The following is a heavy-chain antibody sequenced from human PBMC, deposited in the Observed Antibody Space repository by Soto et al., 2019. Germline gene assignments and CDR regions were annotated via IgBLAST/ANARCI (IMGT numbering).Heavy chain of an antibody. CDR2: MKPNSVNT. CDR3: SRPWGYCSSTSCYSYWFDP. V-gene: IGHV1-8*01. Sequence: QVQLVQSGAEVKKPGASVKVSCKASGYTFTSYDINWVRQATGQGLEWMGWMKPNSVNTGYAQKFQGRVTMTRNTAISKDYMDLRSLRSEDTAVYYCSRPWGYCSSTSCYSYWFDPWGQGTLVTVSS. J-gene: IGHJ5*02. D-gene: IGHD2-2*01. CDR1: GYTFTSYD.